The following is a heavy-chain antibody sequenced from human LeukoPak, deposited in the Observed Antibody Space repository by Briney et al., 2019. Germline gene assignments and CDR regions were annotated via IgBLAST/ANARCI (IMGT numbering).Heavy chain of an antibody. D-gene: IGHD6-13*01. CDR2: INHSGST. CDR3: ARSRIAAAASPFGY. J-gene: IGHJ4*02. Sequence: PGGSLRLSCAASGFTFSSYAMSWVRQAPGKGLEWIGEINHSGSTNYNPSLKSRVTISVDTSKNQFSLKLSSVTAADTAVYYCARSRIAAAASPFGYWGQGTLVTVSS. V-gene: IGHV4-34*01. CDR1: GFTFSSYA.